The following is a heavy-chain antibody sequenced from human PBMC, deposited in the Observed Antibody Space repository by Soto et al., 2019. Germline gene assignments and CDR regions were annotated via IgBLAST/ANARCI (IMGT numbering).Heavy chain of an antibody. D-gene: IGHD1-1*01. CDR1: GGSISSYY. J-gene: IGHJ6*02. Sequence: XGTLSLTFTVSGGSISSYYWSWIRQPPGKGLEWIGYIYYSGSTNYNPSLNSRVTISVDTSKNQFSLKLSSVTAADTAVYYCARMEGLNYYYGMDAWGQGTTVTVSS. CDR2: IYYSGST. V-gene: IGHV4-59*01. CDR3: ARMEGLNYYYGMDA.